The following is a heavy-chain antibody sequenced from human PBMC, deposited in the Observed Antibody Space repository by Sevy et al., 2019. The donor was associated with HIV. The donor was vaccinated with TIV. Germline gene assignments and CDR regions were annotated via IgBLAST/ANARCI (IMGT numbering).Heavy chain of an antibody. CDR1: GFTFSNYA. CDR2: ISGSGGSGDKT. CDR3: ARKYDSSGYFDY. J-gene: IGHJ4*02. D-gene: IGHD3-22*01. Sequence: GGSLRLSCAASGFTFSNYAMNWVRQAPGKGLEWVSGISGSGGSGDKTNYADSVKSRFAISRDDSKNSLYLQLNCLSAEDYVIYYGARKYDSSGYFDYWGQGTLVTVSS. V-gene: IGHV3-23*01.